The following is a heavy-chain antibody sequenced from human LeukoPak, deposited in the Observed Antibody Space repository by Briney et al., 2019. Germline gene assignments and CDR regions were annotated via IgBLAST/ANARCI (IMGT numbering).Heavy chain of an antibody. CDR2: IYHSGST. D-gene: IGHD6-13*01. V-gene: IGHV4-4*02. CDR3: ASAEPRGIIWYPY. J-gene: IGHJ4*02. CDR1: GAPISSNNW. Sequence: PSGTLSLTCAVSGAPISSNNWWWSWVRQPPGKGLEWIGEIYHSGSTNYNPSLKSRVTMSVGKSKNQFSLKLSSVTAADTAVYYCASAEPRGIIWYPYWGQGTLVTVSS.